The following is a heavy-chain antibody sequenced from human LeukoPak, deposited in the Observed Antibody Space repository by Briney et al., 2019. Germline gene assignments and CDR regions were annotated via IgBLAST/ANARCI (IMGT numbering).Heavy chain of an antibody. D-gene: IGHD2-2*01. CDR2: ISGYNGNT. J-gene: IGHJ5*01. V-gene: IGHV1-18*01. Sequence: ASVNVSCKASGYTFTSYGISWVRQAPGQGLEWMGWISGYNGNTNYAQNLQGRVTMTTDTSTSTAYMELRSLTSDDTAVYYCARDRQSCISSSCLVDSWGHGTLVTVSS. CDR3: ARDRQSCISSSCLVDS. CDR1: GYTFTSYG.